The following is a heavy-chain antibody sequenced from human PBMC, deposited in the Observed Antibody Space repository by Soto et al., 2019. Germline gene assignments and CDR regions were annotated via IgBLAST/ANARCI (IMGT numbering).Heavy chain of an antibody. J-gene: IGHJ3*01. CDR2: IAYDGSNK. D-gene: IGHD6-6*01. CDR3: ATGAYDYGTSSLAFDF. Sequence: QVQLVESGGGVVQPGRSLRLSCAASGFTFSTYGMHWVRQAPGKGLEWVALIAYDGSNKYYADSVKGRFTISRDNSKNTLYLQMNSLRAEDTAVYYCATGAYDYGTSSLAFDFWGQGTMVTVSS. CDR1: GFTFSTYG. V-gene: IGHV3-30*03.